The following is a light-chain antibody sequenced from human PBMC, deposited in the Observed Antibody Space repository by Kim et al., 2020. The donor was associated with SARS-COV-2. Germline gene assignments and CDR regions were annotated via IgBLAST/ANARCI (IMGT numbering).Light chain of an antibody. J-gene: IGLJ3*02. V-gene: IGLV3-19*01. CDR3: NSRDISSDHVL. CDR1: SLRMSY. CDR2: GEN. Sequence: SSELTQDPAVSVALGQTVTITCQGDSLRMSYASWYQQKPGQAPVLVIYGENSRPSGITDRFFGSYSRNTASLTITGAQAEDEADYYCNSRDISSDHVLFGGGTQLTVL.